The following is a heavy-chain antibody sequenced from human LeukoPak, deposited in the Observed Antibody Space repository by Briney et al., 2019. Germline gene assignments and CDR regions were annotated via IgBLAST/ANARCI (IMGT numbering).Heavy chain of an antibody. CDR3: ARIGGSFYFYYYMDV. CDR2: IHYSGSA. CDR1: NGPINTYQ. D-gene: IGHD2/OR15-2a*01. J-gene: IGHJ6*03. V-gene: IGHV4-59*12. Sequence: SETLSLTCTVSNGPINTYQWSWIRQPPGKGLEWIGNIHYSGSANYNPSLKSRVSMSVDTSTNQFSLRLSSVTAADTALYYCARIGGSFYFYYYMDVWGKGTTVTVSS.